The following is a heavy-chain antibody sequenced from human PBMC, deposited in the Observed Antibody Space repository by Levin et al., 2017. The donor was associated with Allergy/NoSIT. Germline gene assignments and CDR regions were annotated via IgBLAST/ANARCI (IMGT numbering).Heavy chain of an antibody. V-gene: IGHV3-30*18. J-gene: IGHJ4*02. CDR3: AKDRAVAGPPSWYFDY. Sequence: GESLKISCAASGFTFSSYGMHWVRQAPGKGLEWVAVISYDGSNKYYADSVKGRFTISRDNSKNTLYLQMNSLRAEDTAVYYCAKDRAVAGPPSWYFDYWGQGTLVTVSS. CDR1: GFTFSSYG. D-gene: IGHD6-19*01. CDR2: ISYDGSNK.